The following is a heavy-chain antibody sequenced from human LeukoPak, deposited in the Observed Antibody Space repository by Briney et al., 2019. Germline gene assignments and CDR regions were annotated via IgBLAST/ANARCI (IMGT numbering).Heavy chain of an antibody. Sequence: SETLSLTCTVSGGSISSYYWSWIRQPAGKGLEWIGRIYTSGSTNYNPSLKSRVTISVDTSKNQFSLKLSSVTAADTAVYYCARELGYCSSTSCYSYYYYYYMDVWGKGTTVTVSS. CDR1: GGSISSYY. CDR3: ARELGYCSSTSCYSYYYYYYMDV. V-gene: IGHV4-4*07. D-gene: IGHD2-2*02. J-gene: IGHJ6*03. CDR2: IYTSGST.